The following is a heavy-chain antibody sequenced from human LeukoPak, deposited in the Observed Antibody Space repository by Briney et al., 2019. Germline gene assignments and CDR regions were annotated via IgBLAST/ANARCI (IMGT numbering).Heavy chain of an antibody. Sequence: SETLSRTSAVYGGSLCGYYWSWIRPRPGKGREWIGEINHSGSTNYNPYLKSRVTISVDTSKNQFSLKLSSVTAADTAVYYCARSRGSGWYRGRYFDYWGQGTLVTVSS. CDR3: ARSRGSGWYRGRYFDY. D-gene: IGHD6-19*01. CDR2: INHSGST. V-gene: IGHV4-34*01. CDR1: GGSLCGYY. J-gene: IGHJ4*02.